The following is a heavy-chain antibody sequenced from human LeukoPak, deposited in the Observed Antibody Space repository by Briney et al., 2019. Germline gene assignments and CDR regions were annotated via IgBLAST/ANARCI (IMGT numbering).Heavy chain of an antibody. CDR3: ARAGSGSLGHGY. CDR2: MNPNSGNT. D-gene: IGHD6-19*01. J-gene: IGHJ4*02. Sequence: ASVKVSCKASGGTFSSYAISWVRQATGQGLEWMGWMNPNSGNTGYAQKFQGRVTMTRNTSISTAYMELSSLRSEDTAVYYCARAGSGSLGHGYWGQGTLVTVSS. V-gene: IGHV1-8*02. CDR1: GGTFSSYA.